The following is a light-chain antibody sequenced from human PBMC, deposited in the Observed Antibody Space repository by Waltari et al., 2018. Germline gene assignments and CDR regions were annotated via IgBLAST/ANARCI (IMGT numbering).Light chain of an antibody. CDR3: QQTNTVPLT. Sequence: DIQMTKSPSSLSASVGDRVTITCRASHSITTYLNWYQQKPGKAPNLLIYAASSLQSGVPSRFSGSGSGTEFTLTISSLRPEDFATYYCQQTNTVPLTFGGGTKVEIK. V-gene: IGKV1-39*01. CDR2: AAS. CDR1: HSITTY. J-gene: IGKJ4*01.